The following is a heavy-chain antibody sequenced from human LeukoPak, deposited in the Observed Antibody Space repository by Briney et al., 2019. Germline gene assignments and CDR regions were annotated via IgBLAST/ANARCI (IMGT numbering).Heavy chain of an antibody. Sequence: GGSLRLSCAASGFTFSSYGMHWVRQAPGKGLEWVAVISYDGSNKYYADSVKGRFTISRDNSKNTLYLQMNSLRAEDTAVYYCAKGGARASVAGIVVAFDYWGQGTLVTVSS. J-gene: IGHJ4*02. CDR1: GFTFSSYG. CDR2: ISYDGSNK. D-gene: IGHD6-19*01. CDR3: AKGGARASVAGIVVAFDY. V-gene: IGHV3-30*18.